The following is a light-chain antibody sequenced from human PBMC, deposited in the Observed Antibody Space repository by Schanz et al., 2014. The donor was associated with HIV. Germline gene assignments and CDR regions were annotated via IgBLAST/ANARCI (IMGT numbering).Light chain of an antibody. J-gene: IGLJ3*02. V-gene: IGLV1-47*01. CDR1: SSNIGSNY. CDR3: AAWDDSLSGNWV. Sequence: QSVLTQPPSASGTPGQRLTISCSGSSSNIGSNYVYWYQQFPGTAPKLLIYRDNQRPSGVPDRFSGSKSGTSASLTISGLRSEDEADYHCAAWDDSLSGNWVFGGGTKVTVL. CDR2: RDN.